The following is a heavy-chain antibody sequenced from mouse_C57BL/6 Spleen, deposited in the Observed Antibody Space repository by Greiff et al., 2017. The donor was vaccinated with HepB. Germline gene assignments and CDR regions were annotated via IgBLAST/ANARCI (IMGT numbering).Heavy chain of an antibody. D-gene: IGHD2-4*01. V-gene: IGHV3-6*01. CDR1: GYSITSGYY. Sequence: EVKLQESGPGLVKPSQSLSLTCSVTGYSITSGYYWNWIRQFPGNKLEWMGYISYDGSNNYNPSLKNRISITRDTSKNQFFLKLNSVTTEDTATYYCARERLQGFAYWGQVTLVTVSA. CDR2: ISYDGSN. CDR3: ARERLQGFAY. J-gene: IGHJ3*01.